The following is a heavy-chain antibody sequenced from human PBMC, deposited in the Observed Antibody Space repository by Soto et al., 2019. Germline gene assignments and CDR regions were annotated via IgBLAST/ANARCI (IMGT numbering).Heavy chain of an antibody. V-gene: IGHV1-18*01. Sequence: QVQLVQSGAEVKKPGASVKVSCKASGYTFTSYGISWVRQAPGQGLEWMGWISAYNGNTNYAQKLQGRVTMTTDTATSTAYMELRSLRSDDTAVYYCARDSDDYSNPYYFDYWGQGTLVTVSS. CDR2: ISAYNGNT. J-gene: IGHJ4*02. CDR1: GYTFTSYG. CDR3: ARDSDDYSNPYYFDY. D-gene: IGHD4-4*01.